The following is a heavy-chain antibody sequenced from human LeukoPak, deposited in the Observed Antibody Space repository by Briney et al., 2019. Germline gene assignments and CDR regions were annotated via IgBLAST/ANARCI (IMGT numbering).Heavy chain of an antibody. V-gene: IGHV5-51*01. CDR1: GSIFRNYW. J-gene: IGHJ6*02. Sequence: KGGASLQISCEGYGSIFRNYWIGWGRPVPGKRLEWMGIIFPGDSDTKYSPSFQGQVTISADKSLSPAYLQWTSLRASDTAIYYCARHGLEGCSGGRCYTSFHYYGMDVWGQGTTVTVSS. CDR3: ARHGLEGCSGGRCYTSFHYYGMDV. D-gene: IGHD2-15*01. CDR2: IFPGDSDT.